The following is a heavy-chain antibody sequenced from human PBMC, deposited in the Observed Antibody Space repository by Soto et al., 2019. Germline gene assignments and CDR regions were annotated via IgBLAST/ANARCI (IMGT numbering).Heavy chain of an antibody. CDR2: INHSGST. CDR1: GGTFSGYY. CDR3: ARRYYDFWSGYYTRAWFDP. Sequence: PSETLSLTCAVYGGTFSGYYWSWIRQPPGKGLEWIGEINHSGSTNYNPSLKSRVTISVDTSKNQFSLKLSSVTAADTAVYYCARRYYDFWSGYYTRAWFDPWGQGTLVTVSS. J-gene: IGHJ5*02. V-gene: IGHV4-34*01. D-gene: IGHD3-3*01.